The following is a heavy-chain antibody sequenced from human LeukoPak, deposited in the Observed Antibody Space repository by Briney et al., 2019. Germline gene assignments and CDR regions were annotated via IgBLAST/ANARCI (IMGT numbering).Heavy chain of an antibody. D-gene: IGHD2-2*02. J-gene: IGHJ4*02. CDR2: IVPNFGTA. CDR3: ARGKNQLLYPDS. Sequence: AVKVSCKASGGTFSSFGLNWVRQAPGQGLEWMGGIVPNFGTANYAQKFQGRVTITADESTSTTYMELSRLRSEDTAVYYCARGKNQLLYPDSWGQGTLVTVSS. V-gene: IGHV1-69*13. CDR1: GGTFSSFG.